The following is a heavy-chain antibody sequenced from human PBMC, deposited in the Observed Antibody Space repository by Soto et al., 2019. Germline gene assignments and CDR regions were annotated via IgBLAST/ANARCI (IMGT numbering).Heavy chain of an antibody. CDR2: ISAYNGDT. CDR1: GYTFNTYG. V-gene: IGHV1-18*04. CDR3: ASRPVSGSLHFGS. J-gene: IGHJ4*02. D-gene: IGHD1-26*01. Sequence: GASVKVSCKASGYTFNTYGVSWVRQAPGQGLEWMGRISAYNGDTNYAQKLQGRLTMTTDTSTRTAYMELRSLRSDDTAVYYCASRPVSGSLHFGSCGQRTLVGVSS.